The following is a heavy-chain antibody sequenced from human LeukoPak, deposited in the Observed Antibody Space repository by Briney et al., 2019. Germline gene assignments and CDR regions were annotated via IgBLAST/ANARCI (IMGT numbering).Heavy chain of an antibody. V-gene: IGHV3-7*01. CDR2: INEDGNIK. D-gene: IGHD3-10*02. CDR1: GFSFSTYW. Sequence: GGSLRLSCAASGFSFSTYWMTWVRQVPGKGLEWVANINEDGNIKQYVGSVRGRFTISRDNAKNSLYLQMNSLRAEDTAVYYCAELGITMIGGVWGKGTTVTISS. J-gene: IGHJ6*04. CDR3: AELGITMIGGV.